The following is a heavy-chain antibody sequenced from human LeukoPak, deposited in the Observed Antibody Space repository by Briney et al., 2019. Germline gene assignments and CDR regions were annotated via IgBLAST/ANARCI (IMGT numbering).Heavy chain of an antibody. V-gene: IGHV3-21*05. D-gene: IGHD5-18*01. J-gene: IGHJ4*02. CDR3: AGSRYPPQLIDY. Sequence: AGSQRLSYAAYCFTFSHDAMNWVRQATGKDVEWVSYINSDSDDNPYTDSVKGRFTSSRDIAKNYMYLKMNSLRAKDTDVYYCAGSRYPPQLIDYWAREPWSPSPQ. CDR2: INSDSDDN. CDR1: CFTFSHDA.